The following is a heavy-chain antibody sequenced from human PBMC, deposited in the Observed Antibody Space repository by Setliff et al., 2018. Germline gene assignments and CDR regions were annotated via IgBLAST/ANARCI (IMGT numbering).Heavy chain of an antibody. CDR2: IYYSGNSNYDT. CDR1: GGSINSYY. Sequence: PSETLSLTCIVSGGSINSYYWNWIRQPPGKGLEWIGYIYYSGNSNYDTNYNPSLKSRVTILSDTSKNQFSLKLNSVTAADTAVYYCARTGLSYSSGWYSDYWGQGTLVTVSS. V-gene: IGHV4-59*01. CDR3: ARTGLSYSSGWYSDY. J-gene: IGHJ4*02. D-gene: IGHD6-19*01.